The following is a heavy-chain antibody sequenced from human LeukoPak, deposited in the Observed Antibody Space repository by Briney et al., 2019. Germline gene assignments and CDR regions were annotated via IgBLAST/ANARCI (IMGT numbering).Heavy chain of an antibody. CDR1: GFIFSNHE. CDR3: ARDDNWGFDY. V-gene: IGHV3-48*03. CDR2: ISSTGRTI. D-gene: IGHD7-27*01. J-gene: IGHJ4*02. Sequence: GGSLRLSCAAFGFIFSNHEMNWVRQAPGKGLQWVSYISSTGRTIYYADSVKGRFTISRDNAKNSLYLQMNSLRAEDTAFYYCARDDNWGFDYWGQGALVTVSS.